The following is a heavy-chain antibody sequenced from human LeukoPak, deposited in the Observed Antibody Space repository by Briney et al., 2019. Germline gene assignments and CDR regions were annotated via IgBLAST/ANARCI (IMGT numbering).Heavy chain of an antibody. J-gene: IGHJ6*02. D-gene: IGHD5-18*01. Sequence: GGSLRLSCAASGFTFSSYEMNWVRQAPGKGLEWVSYISNSGRTIYYADSVKGQFTISRDNAKNSLYLQMNSLRAEDTAVYYCASVDTALVHFYGMDVWGQGTTVTVSS. CDR1: GFTFSSYE. CDR3: ASVDTALVHFYGMDV. CDR2: ISNSGRTI. V-gene: IGHV3-48*03.